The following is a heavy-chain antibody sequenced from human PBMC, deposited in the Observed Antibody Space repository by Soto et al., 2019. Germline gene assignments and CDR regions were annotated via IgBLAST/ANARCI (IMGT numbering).Heavy chain of an antibody. Sequence: EVQLLESGGGLVQPGGSLRLSCAASGFTFNNYAMTWVRQAPGKGLAGVSAISGGGDTTSYADSVKGRFTVSRDGSKNTLYLQMSSLRAEDTALYYCAKGRGGSGSLTPRVDFWGQGTLVTVSS. CDR2: ISGGGDTT. J-gene: IGHJ4*02. CDR1: GFTFNNYA. CDR3: AKGRGGSGSLTPRVDF. D-gene: IGHD3-10*01. V-gene: IGHV3-23*01.